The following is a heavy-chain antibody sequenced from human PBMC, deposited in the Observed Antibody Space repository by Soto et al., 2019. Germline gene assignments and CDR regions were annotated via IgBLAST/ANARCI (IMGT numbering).Heavy chain of an antibody. D-gene: IGHD6-19*01. CDR3: ARDAEVADPVSYFQH. Sequence: HPGGSLRLSCAASGFTFSSYGMHWVRQAPGKGLEWVAVIWYDGSNKYYADSVKGRFTISRDNSKNTLYLQMNSLRAEDTAVYYCARDAEVADPVSYFQHWGQGTLVTVSS. J-gene: IGHJ1*01. V-gene: IGHV3-33*01. CDR1: GFTFSSYG. CDR2: IWYDGSNK.